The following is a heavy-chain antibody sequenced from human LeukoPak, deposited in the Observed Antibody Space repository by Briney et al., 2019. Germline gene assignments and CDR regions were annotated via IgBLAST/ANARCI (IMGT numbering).Heavy chain of an antibody. V-gene: IGHV4-39*07. CDR1: GGSISSSSYY. CDR2: IYYSGST. D-gene: IGHD3-10*01. Sequence: SETLSLTCTVSGGSISSSSYYWGWIRQPPGKGLEWIGSIYYSGSTYYNPSLKSRVTISVDTSKNQFSLKLSSVTAAKTAVDYCARDSTQRGGGWFGELLYFFDYRGKGTLVTVSS. CDR3: ARDSTQRGGGWFGELLYFFDY. J-gene: IGHJ4*02.